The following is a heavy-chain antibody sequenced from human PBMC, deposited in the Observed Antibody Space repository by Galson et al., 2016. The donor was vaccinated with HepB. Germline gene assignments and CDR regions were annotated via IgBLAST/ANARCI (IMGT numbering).Heavy chain of an antibody. CDR2: ISRSGDST. CDR3: VQGSTAPAV. D-gene: IGHD2-2*01. CDR1: GFTFSNYG. J-gene: IGHJ6*04. Sequence: LSLSCAASGFTFSNYGMTWVRQAPGKGLEVVSSISRSGDSTDYADSVKGRFTISRDNSKNTLSLQMNSLTADDTAIYYCVQGSTAPAVWGKGTTVTVSS. V-gene: IGHV3-23*01.